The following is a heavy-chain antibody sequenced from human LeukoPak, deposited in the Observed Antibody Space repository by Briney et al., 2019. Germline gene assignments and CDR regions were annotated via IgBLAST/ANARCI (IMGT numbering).Heavy chain of an antibody. D-gene: IGHD3-10*01. CDR1: GYTFTGYY. Sequence: ASVKVSGKASGYTFTGYYMHWVRQAPGQGLEWMGWINPNSGGTNYAQKFQGWVTMTRDTSISTAYMELSRLRSDDTAVYYCARGVLFGSGIPLGFDPWGQGTLVTVSS. CDR3: ARGVLFGSGIPLGFDP. CDR2: INPNSGGT. J-gene: IGHJ5*02. V-gene: IGHV1-2*04.